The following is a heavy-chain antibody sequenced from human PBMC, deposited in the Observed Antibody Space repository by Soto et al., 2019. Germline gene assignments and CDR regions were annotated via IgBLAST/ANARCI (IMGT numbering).Heavy chain of an antibody. CDR2: ISGSGSST. CDR3: ARPVGSYRYFDY. CDR1: AFTFSSYA. V-gene: IGHV3-23*01. D-gene: IGHD3-16*02. J-gene: IGHJ4*02. Sequence: EVHLLESGGGLVQPGGSLRLSCAASAFTFSSYAMSWVRQAPGKGLEWVSAISGSGSSTYSADSVKGRFTISRDNSENTLYLQMNSLRADDTAVYYCARPVGSYRYFDYWGQGTLVTVSS.